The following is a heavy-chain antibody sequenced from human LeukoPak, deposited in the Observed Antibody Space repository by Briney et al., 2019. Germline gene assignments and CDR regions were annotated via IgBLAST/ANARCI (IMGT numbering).Heavy chain of an antibody. Sequence: SETLSLTCIVSGGSISSYYWSWIRQPPGKGLEWIGYIYHTGSNNYSPSLKSRVTMSVDTSKNQFSLKVSSVTAADTAVYYCARARYSNSWYAVDIWGQGTMVTVSS. CDR1: GGSISSYY. D-gene: IGHD6-13*01. J-gene: IGHJ3*02. CDR3: ARARYSNSWYAVDI. V-gene: IGHV4-59*08. CDR2: IYHTGSN.